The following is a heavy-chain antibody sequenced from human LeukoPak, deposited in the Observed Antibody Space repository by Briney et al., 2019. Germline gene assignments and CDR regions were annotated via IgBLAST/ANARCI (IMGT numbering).Heavy chain of an antibody. D-gene: IGHD2-15*01. CDR2: ISSSGSTI. V-gene: IGHV3-48*03. J-gene: IGHJ4*02. CDR3: ARDGYCSGGSCYDY. CDR1: GLTFSSYE. Sequence: GGSLRLSCAASGLTFSSYEMNWVRQAPGKGLEWVSYISSSGSTIYYADSVKGRFTISRDNAKNSLYLQMNSLRAEDTAVYYCARDGYCSGGSCYDYWGQGTLVTVSS.